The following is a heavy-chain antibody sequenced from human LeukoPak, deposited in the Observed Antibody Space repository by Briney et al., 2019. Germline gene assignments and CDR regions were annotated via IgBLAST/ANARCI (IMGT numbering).Heavy chain of an antibody. J-gene: IGHJ6*02. CDR3: ARDLRSHHYYGSGSYYTPKRETSGYYYGMDV. V-gene: IGHV1-18*01. CDR2: ISAYNGNT. D-gene: IGHD3-10*01. Sequence: GASVKVSCKASGYTFTNYGINWVRQAPGQGLEWMGWISAYNGNTKYAQRLQGRVTMTTDTPTSTAYMELRSLRSDDTAVYYCARDLRSHHYYGSGSYYTPKRETSGYYYGMDVWGQGTAVTVSS. CDR1: GYTFTNYG.